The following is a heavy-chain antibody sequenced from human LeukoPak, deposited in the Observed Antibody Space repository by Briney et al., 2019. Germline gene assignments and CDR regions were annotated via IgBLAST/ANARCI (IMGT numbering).Heavy chain of an antibody. CDR1: GFTFSSYW. V-gene: IGHV3-7*01. CDR3: ARYYYNNDGYSEDAFDI. J-gene: IGHJ3*02. CDR2: IKEEGSEK. Sequence: GGSLRLSCAASGFTFSSYWMTGVRQAPGKALEWVANIKEEGSEKKYFECMKDLFTISRDNDKNSLYLQMNSLRAEDTAIYYCARYYYNNDGYSEDAFDIWGQGTMVTVSS. D-gene: IGHD3-22*01.